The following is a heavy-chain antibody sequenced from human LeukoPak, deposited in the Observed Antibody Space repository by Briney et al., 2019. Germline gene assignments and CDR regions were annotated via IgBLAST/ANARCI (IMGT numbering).Heavy chain of an antibody. J-gene: IGHJ4*02. CDR3: VGDGDHYDFDH. V-gene: IGHV3-74*01. CDR2: INKDGRGP. Sequence: GGSLRLSCAASGFTFTNYWMHWVRQAPGKGLVWVARINKDGRGPDYADSVKARFTISRDNAKNTVHLQMNSLRAEDTAVYYCVGDGDHYDFDHWGQGTLVTV. D-gene: IGHD3-16*01. CDR1: GFTFTNYW.